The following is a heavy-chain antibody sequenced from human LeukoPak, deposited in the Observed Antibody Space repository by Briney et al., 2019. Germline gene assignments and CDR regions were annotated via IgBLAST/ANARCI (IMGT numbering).Heavy chain of an antibody. Sequence: SETLSLTCTVSGGSISSGDYYWSWIRQPPGKGLEWIGYIYYSGSTYYNPSLKSRVTISVDTSKNQFSLKLSSVTAADTAVYYCARDPAYGGNQGFDYWGQGTLVTVSS. CDR1: GGSISSGDYY. CDR3: ARDPAYGGNQGFDY. D-gene: IGHD4-23*01. J-gene: IGHJ4*02. V-gene: IGHV4-30-4*08. CDR2: IYYSGST.